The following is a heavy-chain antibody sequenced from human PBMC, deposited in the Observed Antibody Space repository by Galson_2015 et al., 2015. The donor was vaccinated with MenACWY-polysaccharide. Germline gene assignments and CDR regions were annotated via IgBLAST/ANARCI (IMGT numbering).Heavy chain of an antibody. D-gene: IGHD1-26*01. J-gene: IGHJ6*02. CDR1: GFTFSSYW. CDR3: AKGIGSYAYYGMDV. V-gene: IGHV3-74*01. Sequence: SLRLSCAASGFTFSSYWMHWVRQAPGKGLVWVSRINSDGSSTSYADPVKGRFTISRDNAKNSLYLQMNSLRAEDTALYYCAKGIGSYAYYGMDVWGQGTTVTVSS. CDR2: INSDGSST.